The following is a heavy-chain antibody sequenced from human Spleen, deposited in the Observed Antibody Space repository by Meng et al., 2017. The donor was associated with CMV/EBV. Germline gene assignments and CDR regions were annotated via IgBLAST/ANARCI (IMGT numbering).Heavy chain of an antibody. V-gene: IGHV3-53*01. CDR2: IYRGGST. CDR1: GFTVSSNY. Sequence: GESLKISCAASGFTVSSNYMNWVRQAPGKGLEWVSVIYRGGSTYYADSVKGRFTISRDNSKNTLYLQMNGLRAEDTAVYYCARATIYGVVLDSWGLGTLVTVSS. J-gene: IGHJ4*02. D-gene: IGHD3-3*02. CDR3: ARATIYGVVLDS.